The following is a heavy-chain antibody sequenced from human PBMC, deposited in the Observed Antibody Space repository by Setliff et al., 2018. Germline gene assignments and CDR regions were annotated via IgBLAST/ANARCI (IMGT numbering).Heavy chain of an antibody. CDR1: GGTFDNKP. CDR2: IIPIFGTA. Sequence: SVKVSCKASGGTFDNKPISWVGQAPGQGLEWMGGIIPIFGTADYARKFQARVTITADESTNTAYMELRSLSSDDTAVYYCASRAPPPREAFGGNYYYYMDVWGEGATVTVSS. D-gene: IGHD3-3*01. J-gene: IGHJ6*03. CDR3: ASRAPPPREAFGGNYYYYMDV. V-gene: IGHV1-69*13.